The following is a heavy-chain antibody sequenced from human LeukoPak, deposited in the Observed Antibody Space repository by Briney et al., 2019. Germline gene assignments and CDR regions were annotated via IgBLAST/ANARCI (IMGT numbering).Heavy chain of an antibody. Sequence: ASVKVSCKASGGTFSSYAISWVRQAPGQGLEWMGRIVPILGIANYAQKLQGRVTMTTDTSTSTAYMELRSLRSDDTAVYYCARNIRGIADGGYWGQGTLVTVSS. J-gene: IGHJ4*02. CDR2: IVPILGIA. V-gene: IGHV1-69*04. CDR1: GGTFSSYA. D-gene: IGHD6-13*01. CDR3: ARNIRGIADGGY.